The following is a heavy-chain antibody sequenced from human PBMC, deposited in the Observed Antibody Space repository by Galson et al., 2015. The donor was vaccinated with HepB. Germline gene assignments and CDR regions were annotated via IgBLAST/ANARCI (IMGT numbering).Heavy chain of an antibody. V-gene: IGHV3-21*01. Sequence: SLRLSCAASGFTFSSYSMNWVRQAPGKGLEWVSSISSSSSYIYYADSVKGRFTISRDNAKNSLYLQMNSLRAEDTAVYYCARDWVAVDTAMVGYWGQGTLVTVSS. CDR3: ARDWVAVDTAMVGY. CDR2: ISSSSSYI. CDR1: GFTFSSYS. D-gene: IGHD5-18*01. J-gene: IGHJ4*02.